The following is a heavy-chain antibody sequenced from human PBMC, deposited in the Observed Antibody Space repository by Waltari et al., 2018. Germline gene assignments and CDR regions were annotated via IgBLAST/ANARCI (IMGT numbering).Heavy chain of an antibody. J-gene: IGHJ4*02. D-gene: IGHD6-13*01. Sequence: QVQLQESGPGLVKPSETLSLTCTVSGGSINSYYWSWIRQPPGKGLEWIAYIYYSGSTNYNPSLKSRVTISVDTSKNQFSLKLSSVTAADTAIYYCARHEDSTTWGGLDWGQGTLVTVSS. V-gene: IGHV4-59*08. CDR2: IYYSGST. CDR1: GGSINSYY. CDR3: ARHEDSTTWGGLD.